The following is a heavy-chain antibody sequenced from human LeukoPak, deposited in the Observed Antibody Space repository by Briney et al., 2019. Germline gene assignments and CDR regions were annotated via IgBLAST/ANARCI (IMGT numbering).Heavy chain of an antibody. CDR1: GFTFSSSW. CDR2: ITRDRSGT. V-gene: IGHV3-74*01. D-gene: IGHD3-16*01. J-gene: IGHJ6*04. Sequence: GGSLRLSCAASGFTFSSSWMHWVRQAPGKGLVWVSRITRDRSGTTYADSVKGRFTTSRDNAKNTLYLQMDSLRDDDTAGYYFARDPGYESWSPFWGGMDVWGNGTTVIVSS. CDR3: ARDPGYESWSPFWGGMDV.